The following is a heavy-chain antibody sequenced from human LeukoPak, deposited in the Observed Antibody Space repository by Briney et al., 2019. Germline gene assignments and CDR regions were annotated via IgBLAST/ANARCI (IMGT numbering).Heavy chain of an antibody. J-gene: IGHJ4*02. CDR1: GFXXXXXX. CDR2: IXXXXSXR. V-gene: IGHV3-30*18. CDR3: AKELGSRTTAFDY. Sequence: GGSXXXSXAXSGFXXXXXXXXXXRXAPGXXXXXXTFIXXXXSXRYYXXSXXGXXXXXRDNSKNTLYLQMNSLRAEDTAVYYCAKELGSRTTAFDYWGQGTLVTVSS. D-gene: IGHD1-7*01.